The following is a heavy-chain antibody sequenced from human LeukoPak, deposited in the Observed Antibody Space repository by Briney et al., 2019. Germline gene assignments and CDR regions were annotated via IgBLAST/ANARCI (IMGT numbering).Heavy chain of an antibody. Sequence: SETLSLTCAVYGWSFNDYYWNWIRQPPGKGLEWIGEINARGDTNYNPSPKSRVTISVDTSKKQFSLRLTSMIAADTALYYCARGQVPAARGYNWFDPWGQGTLVTVSS. J-gene: IGHJ5*02. CDR3: ARGQVPAARGYNWFDP. CDR2: INARGDT. D-gene: IGHD2-2*01. CDR1: GWSFNDYY. V-gene: IGHV4-34*01.